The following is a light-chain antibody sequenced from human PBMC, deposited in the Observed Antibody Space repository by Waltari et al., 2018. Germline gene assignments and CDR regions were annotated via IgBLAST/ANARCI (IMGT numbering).Light chain of an antibody. J-gene: IGLJ3*02. Sequence: QSVLTQPPSASGTPGQRVTISCSGSRSHIGTHSLYWYQHLPGTTPKLLTYRNNQRPSGVPDRFSGSKSGTSASLAISGLRSEDEADYYCAAWDDTLSAVLFGGGTNLTVL. CDR2: RNN. CDR1: RSHIGTHS. CDR3: AAWDDTLSAVL. V-gene: IGLV1-47*01.